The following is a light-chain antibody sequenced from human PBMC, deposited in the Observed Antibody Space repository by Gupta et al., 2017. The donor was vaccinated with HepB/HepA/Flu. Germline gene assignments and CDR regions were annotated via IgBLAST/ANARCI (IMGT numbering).Light chain of an antibody. CDR1: SLRSYY. CDR2: GKN. Sequence: SSELTQDPAVSVALGQTVRITCQGDSLRSYYASWYQQKPGQAPVLVIYGKNNRPSGIPDRFSGSSSGKTASLTITGAQAEDEADYYCNSRDSSGNHVVFGGGTKLTV. V-gene: IGLV3-19*01. J-gene: IGLJ2*01. CDR3: NSRDSSGNHVV.